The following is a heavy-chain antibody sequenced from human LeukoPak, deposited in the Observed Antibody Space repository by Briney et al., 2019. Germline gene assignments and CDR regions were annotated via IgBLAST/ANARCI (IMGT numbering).Heavy chain of an antibody. V-gene: IGHV3-30*02. CDR1: GFTFSSYS. CDR3: AKDISNRLVD. D-gene: IGHD5-12*01. Sequence: GGSLRLSCAASGFTFSSYSMNWVRQAPGKGLEWVAFIRYDGIEKYYADSVNGRFTISRDNSKNTLYLQMNSLRAEDTAVYYCAKDISNRLVDWGQGTLVTVSS. CDR2: IRYDGIEK. J-gene: IGHJ4*02.